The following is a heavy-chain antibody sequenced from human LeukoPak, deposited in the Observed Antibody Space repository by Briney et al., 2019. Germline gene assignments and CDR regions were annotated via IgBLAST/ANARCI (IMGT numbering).Heavy chain of an antibody. Sequence: SETLSLTCAVYGGSFRGYYWSWIRQPPGKGLEWIGGINHSGSTNYNPSLKSRVTISVDTSKNQFSLKLSSVTAAGTAVYYCASTSMVRGVLYGMDVWGQGTTVTVSS. CDR1: GGSFRGYY. CDR3: ASTSMVRGVLYGMDV. V-gene: IGHV4-34*01. D-gene: IGHD3-10*01. CDR2: INHSGST. J-gene: IGHJ6*02.